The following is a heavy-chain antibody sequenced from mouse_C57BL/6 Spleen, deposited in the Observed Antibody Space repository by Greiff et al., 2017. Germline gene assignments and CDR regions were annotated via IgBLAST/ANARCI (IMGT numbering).Heavy chain of an antibody. J-gene: IGHJ3*01. CDR3: AVYYYGSGAY. V-gene: IGHV1-69*01. Sequence: QVQLQQPGAELVMPGASVKLSCKASGYTFTSYWMHWVKQRPGQGLEWIGEIDPSDSYTNYNQQFKGKSTLTVDKSSSTAYMQLSSLTSEDSAVYYCAVYYYGSGAYWGQGTLVTVSA. CDR1: GYTFTSYW. D-gene: IGHD1-1*01. CDR2: IDPSDSYT.